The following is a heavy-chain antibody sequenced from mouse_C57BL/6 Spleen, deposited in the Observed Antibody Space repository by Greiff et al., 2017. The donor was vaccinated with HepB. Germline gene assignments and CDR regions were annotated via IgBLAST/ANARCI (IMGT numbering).Heavy chain of an antibody. CDR3: ARKIHYYGSSYGFDY. CDR2: ISSGSSTI. Sequence: EVMLVESGGGLVKPGGSLKLSCAASGFTFSDYGKHWVRQAPEKGLEWVAYISSGSSTIYYADTVKGRFTISRDNAKNTLFLQMTSLRSEDTAMYYCARKIHYYGSSYGFDYWGQGTTLTVSS. J-gene: IGHJ2*01. CDR1: GFTFSDYG. V-gene: IGHV5-17*01. D-gene: IGHD1-1*01.